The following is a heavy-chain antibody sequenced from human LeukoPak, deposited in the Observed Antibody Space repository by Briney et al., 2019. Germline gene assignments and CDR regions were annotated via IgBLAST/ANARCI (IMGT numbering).Heavy chain of an antibody. D-gene: IGHD3-22*01. CDR3: AKDMLWLWPDAFDI. V-gene: IGHV6-1*01. CDR2: TYFRSKWYN. J-gene: IGHJ3*02. Sequence: SQSLSLTCAISGDSVSSNSAAWNWIRQSPSRGLEWLGRTYFRSKWYNGYAVSVKSRITINPDTSKNQFSLQLNSVTPEDTAVYYCAKDMLWLWPDAFDIWGQGTMVTVSS. CDR1: GDSVSSNSAA.